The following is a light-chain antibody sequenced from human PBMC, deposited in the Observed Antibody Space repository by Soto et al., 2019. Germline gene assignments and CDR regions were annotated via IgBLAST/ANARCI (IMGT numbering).Light chain of an antibody. V-gene: IGKV3-15*01. CDR1: QSVSSN. CDR2: GAS. Sequence: EIVMTQSPATLSVSPGERATLSCRASQSVSSNLAWYQQKPGQAPRLLIYGASTRATGIPARFSGSGSGTEFTLTISSLQSEYFAVYYCQQYNNWLMYTFGRGPSWRSN. CDR3: QQYNNWLMYT. J-gene: IGKJ2*01.